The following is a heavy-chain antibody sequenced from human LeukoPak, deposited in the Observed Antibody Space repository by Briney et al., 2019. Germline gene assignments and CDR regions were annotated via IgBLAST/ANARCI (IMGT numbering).Heavy chain of an antibody. CDR2: IWYDGSNK. CDR1: GFTFSSYG. D-gene: IGHD6-13*01. J-gene: IGHJ4*02. Sequence: PGGSLRLSCAASGFTFSSYGMHWVRQAPGKGLEWVAVIWYDGSNKYYADSVKGRFTISRDNSKSTLYLQMNSLRAEDTAVYYCAREVRSYSSSWSSPAFDYWGQGTLVTVSS. V-gene: IGHV3-33*01. CDR3: AREVRSYSSSWSSPAFDY.